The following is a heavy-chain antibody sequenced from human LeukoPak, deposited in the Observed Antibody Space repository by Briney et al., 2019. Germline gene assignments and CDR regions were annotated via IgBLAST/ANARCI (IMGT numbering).Heavy chain of an antibody. CDR1: GYSISSGYY. V-gene: IGHV4-61*01. CDR3: ARDRGYYDSSGQAYYYYMDV. D-gene: IGHD3-22*01. J-gene: IGHJ6*03. Sequence: PSETLSLPCTVSGYSISSGYYWGWIRQPPGKGLEWIGYIYYSGSTNYNPSLKSRVTISVDTSKNQFSLKLSSVTAADTAVYYCARDRGYYDSSGQAYYYYMDVWGKGTTVTVSS. CDR2: IYYSGST.